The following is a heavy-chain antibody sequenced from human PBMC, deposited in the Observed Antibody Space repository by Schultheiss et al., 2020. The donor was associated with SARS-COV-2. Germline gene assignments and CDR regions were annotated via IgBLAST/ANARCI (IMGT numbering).Heavy chain of an antibody. J-gene: IGHJ6*02. CDR3: ARDTINYGMDV. CDR1: GFTFSSYA. V-gene: IGHV3-33*01. Sequence: GGSLRLSCAASGFTFSSYAMSWVRQAPGKGLEWVAVIWYDGSNKYYADSVKGRFTISRDNSKNTLYLQMNSLRAEDTAVYNCARDTINYGMDVWGQGTTVTVAS. CDR2: IWYDGSNK.